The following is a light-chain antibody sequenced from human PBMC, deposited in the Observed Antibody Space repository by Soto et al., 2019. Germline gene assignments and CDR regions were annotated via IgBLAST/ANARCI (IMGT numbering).Light chain of an antibody. CDR1: SSDIGAYNY. CDR2: EVT. V-gene: IGLV2-8*01. CDR3: SSHGGANNFYV. J-gene: IGLJ1*01. Sequence: QSVLTQPPSASGSPGQSVTISCTGTSSDIGAYNYVSWYQQHPGKVPKLIIHEVTKRPSGVPDCFSASKSGNTASLTVSGLQAEDEADYYCSSHGGANNFYVFGTGTKVTVL.